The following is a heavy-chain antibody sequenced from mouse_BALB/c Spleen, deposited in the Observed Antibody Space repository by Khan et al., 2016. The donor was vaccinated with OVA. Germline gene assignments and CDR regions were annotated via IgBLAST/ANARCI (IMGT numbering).Heavy chain of an antibody. CDR2: IDTSDSYT. J-gene: IGHJ3*01. Sequence: QVQLKESGAELVMPGASVKMSCKASGYTFTDYWIHWVNLRPGQGLEWIGAIDTSDSYTSYNQKFKGKATLTVDESSSTAYMQLSSLTSEDSAVYYCALKYPFAYWGQGTLVTVSA. V-gene: IGHV1-69*01. CDR1: GYTFTDYW. CDR3: ALKYPFAY.